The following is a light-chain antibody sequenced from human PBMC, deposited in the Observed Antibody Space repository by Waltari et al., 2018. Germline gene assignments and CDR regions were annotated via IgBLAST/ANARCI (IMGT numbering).Light chain of an antibody. CDR1: SSAVGYYKY. J-gene: IGLJ2*01. CDR2: DVT. V-gene: IGLV2-11*01. Sequence: QSALTQPRSVSGSPGPSVTISCTGTSSAVGYYKYVSWYQQYPGKAPKLIIYDVTERPSGVCDRFSGSKSGNTASLTISGLQAEDDADYFCCSYAGSYILVFGGGTKLTVL. CDR3: CSYAGSYILV.